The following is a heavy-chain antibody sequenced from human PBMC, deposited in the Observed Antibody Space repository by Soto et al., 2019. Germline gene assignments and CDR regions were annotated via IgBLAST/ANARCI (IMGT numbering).Heavy chain of an antibody. D-gene: IGHD1-26*01. CDR1: GGSISSYY. J-gene: IGHJ4*02. Sequence: QVQLQESGPGLVKPSETLSLTCTVSGGSISSYYWSWIRQPAGKGLEWIGRIYTSGSTNYNPSLKSRVTMSVDTSKNQFSLKLSSVTAVDTAVYYCARDRDGPATLYYFDYWGQGTLVTVSS. CDR3: ARDRDGPATLYYFDY. V-gene: IGHV4-4*07. CDR2: IYTSGST.